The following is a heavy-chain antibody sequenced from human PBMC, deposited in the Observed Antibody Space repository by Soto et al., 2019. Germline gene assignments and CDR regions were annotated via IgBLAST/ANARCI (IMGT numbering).Heavy chain of an antibody. J-gene: IGHJ1*01. V-gene: IGHV4-59*08. CDR3: ARRYGSFFAS. CDR2: IYYSGST. Sequence: PSETLSLTCTVSGGCISSYYWSWIRQPPGKGLEWIGYIYYSGSTNYNPSLKSRVTISVDTSKNQFSLKLSSVTAADTAVYYCARRYGSFFASWGQGPLVPV. D-gene: IGHD3-16*01. CDR1: GGCISSYY.